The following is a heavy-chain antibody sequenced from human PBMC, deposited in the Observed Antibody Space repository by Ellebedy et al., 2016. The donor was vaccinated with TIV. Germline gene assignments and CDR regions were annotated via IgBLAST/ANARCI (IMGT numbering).Heavy chain of an antibody. CDR3: ARRYSSSWFVYLDY. D-gene: IGHD6-13*01. CDR1: VESFSGFY. CDR2: INHSGSS. J-gene: IGHJ4*02. V-gene: IGHV4-34*01. Sequence: SETLSLXXAVYVESFSGFYWSWIRQSPGKGLEWIGEINHSGSSNYNPPFKSRVTLSVDTSKNQFSLRLSSVTAADTAVYYCARRYSSSWFVYLDYWGQGSLVTVSS.